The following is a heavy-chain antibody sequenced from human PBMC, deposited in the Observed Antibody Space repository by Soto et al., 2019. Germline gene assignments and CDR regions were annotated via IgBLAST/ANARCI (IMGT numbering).Heavy chain of an antibody. CDR2: IYHSGST. D-gene: IGHD3-9*01. V-gene: IGHV4-30-2*01. J-gene: IGHJ4*02. Sequence: SETLSLTCAVSGGSISSGGYSWSWIRQPPGKGLEWIGYIYHSGSTNYNPSLKSRVTISVDTSKNQFSLKLSSVTAADTAVYYCASLSQYFDWLSHWGQGTLVTVSS. CDR3: ASLSQYFDWLSH. CDR1: GGSISSGGYS.